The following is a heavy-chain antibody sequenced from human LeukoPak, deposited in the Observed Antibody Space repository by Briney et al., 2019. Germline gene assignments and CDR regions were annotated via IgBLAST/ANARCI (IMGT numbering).Heavy chain of an antibody. CDR1: GGSLNSYY. V-gene: IGHV4-59*08. D-gene: IGHD2-15*01. Sequence: SETLSLTCTVSGGSLNSYYWSWIRQPPGKGLEWIGYIYYSGSTNYNPSLKSRVTISVDTSNNKFSLKLTSLTAADTAVYYCVRHLSAGRPAFDIWGQGTMVTVSS. CDR3: VRHLSAGRPAFDI. CDR2: IYYSGST. J-gene: IGHJ3*02.